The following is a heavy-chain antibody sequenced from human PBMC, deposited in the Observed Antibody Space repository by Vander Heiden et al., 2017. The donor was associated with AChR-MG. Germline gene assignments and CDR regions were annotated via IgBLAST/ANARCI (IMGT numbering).Heavy chain of an antibody. Sequence: QLQLVQSATGVRKPGASLKASCKTAGYTSTGYDVHWVRQTPGHGLEWLGWINPNSGGTNYAQKCRGRVTMTMDTSITTAYMDLISLGSDDTAVYYCATGRGGLATLLFDDWGNGTLGTGSS. CDR1: GYTSTGYD. V-gene: IGHV1-2*02. J-gene: IGHJ4*01. CDR3: ATGRGGLATLLFDD. CDR2: INPNSGGT. D-gene: IGHD1-1*01.